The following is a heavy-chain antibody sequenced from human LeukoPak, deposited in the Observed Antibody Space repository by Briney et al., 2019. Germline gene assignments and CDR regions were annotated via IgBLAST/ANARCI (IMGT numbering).Heavy chain of an antibody. V-gene: IGHV3-64*01. D-gene: IGHD4-17*01. Sequence: GGSLRLSCAASGFAFSSYAMHWARQAPGKGLEFVSAISGNGGSTYYANSVKGRFTISRDNSKNTLYLQMGSLRPEDMAVYYCARIGGTVTTNYFDYWGQGTLVTVSS. J-gene: IGHJ4*02. CDR1: GFAFSSYA. CDR3: ARIGGTVTTNYFDY. CDR2: ISGNGGST.